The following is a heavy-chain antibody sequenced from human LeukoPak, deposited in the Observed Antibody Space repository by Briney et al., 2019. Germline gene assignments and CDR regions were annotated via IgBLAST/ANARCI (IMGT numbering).Heavy chain of an antibody. D-gene: IGHD3-22*01. Sequence: KPSETLSLTCTVSGGSISTDNYYWGWIRQPPGKGLEWIGSIFYSGSTSYNPSLKSRVTISVDTSKNQFSLKLSSVTVADTAVYSCVRHQRPNYYDRSGPPDYWGQGTLVTVSS. CDR1: GGSISTDNYY. V-gene: IGHV4-39*01. CDR3: VRHQRPNYYDRSGPPDY. CDR2: IFYSGST. J-gene: IGHJ4*02.